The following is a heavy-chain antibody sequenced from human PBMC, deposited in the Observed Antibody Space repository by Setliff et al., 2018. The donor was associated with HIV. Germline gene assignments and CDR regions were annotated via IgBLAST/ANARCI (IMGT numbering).Heavy chain of an antibody. V-gene: IGHV1-69*05. D-gene: IGHD2-15*01. CDR2: IIPIFGTA. CDR3: ARFPLLHKNAFDI. Sequence: SVKVSCKASGGTFSSYAISWVRQAPGQGLEWMGGIIPIFGTANYAQKFQGRVTMTRDTSISTAYMELSRLSSVTAADTAVYYCARFPLLHKNAFDIWGQGTMVTVSS. J-gene: IGHJ3*02. CDR1: GGTFSSYA.